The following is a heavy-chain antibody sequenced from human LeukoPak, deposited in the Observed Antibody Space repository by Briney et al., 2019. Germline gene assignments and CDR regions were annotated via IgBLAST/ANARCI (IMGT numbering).Heavy chain of an antibody. CDR1: GFTFSSYA. CDR3: ARDEESTTLDV. V-gene: IGHV3-30-3*01. CDR2: ISYDGSNK. D-gene: IGHD2-2*01. Sequence: PGGSLRLSCAASGFTFSSYAMHWVRQAPGKGLEWVAVISYDGSNKYYADSVKGRFTISRDNSKNTLYLQMNSLRAEDTAVYYCARDEESTTLDVWGQGTTVTVSS. J-gene: IGHJ6*02.